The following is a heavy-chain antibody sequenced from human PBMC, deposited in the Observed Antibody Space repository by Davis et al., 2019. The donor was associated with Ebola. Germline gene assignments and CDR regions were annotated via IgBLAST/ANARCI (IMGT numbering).Heavy chain of an antibody. CDR2: ISWSGYST. Sequence: GESLKISCAASGFTFRNYAMSWVRQAPGKGLEWVSLISWSGYSTSYADSVKGRFTISRDNSKNSLYLQMDSLTTEDTAFYYCAKEQELESGSGYDHWGRGTFVTVSS. J-gene: IGHJ4*02. CDR1: GFTFRNYA. D-gene: IGHD3-10*01. V-gene: IGHV3-43*01. CDR3: AKEQELESGSGYDH.